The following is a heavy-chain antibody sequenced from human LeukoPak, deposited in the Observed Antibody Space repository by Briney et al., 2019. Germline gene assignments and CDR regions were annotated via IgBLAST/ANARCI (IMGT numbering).Heavy chain of an antibody. Sequence: PGGSLRLSCAASGFTFSSYGMHWVRQAPGKGLEWVAVIWYDGSNKYYADSVKGRFTISRDNSKNTLYLQMNSLRAEDTAVYYCARGPGDYSGPYYYYYYKDVWGKGTTVTVSS. J-gene: IGHJ6*03. CDR1: GFTFSSYG. CDR2: IWYDGSNK. CDR3: ARGPGDYSGPYYYYYYKDV. D-gene: IGHD4-17*01. V-gene: IGHV3-33*01.